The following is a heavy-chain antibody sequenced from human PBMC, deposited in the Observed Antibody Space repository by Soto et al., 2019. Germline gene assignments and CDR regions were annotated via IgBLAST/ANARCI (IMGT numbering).Heavy chain of an antibody. V-gene: IGHV4-39*01. D-gene: IGHD3-10*01. Sequence: PSETLSLTCTVSTDSSSFTNSYWGGIRHPPGKGLQWIGSSSYNGGTFYNPSLEGRVVISFDTSKKQSSLQVTSVTAAGTAVYFCARHRIEVVWRGFDFWGQGSPVTVSS. J-gene: IGHJ4*02. CDR2: SSYNGGT. CDR1: TDSSSFTNSY. CDR3: ARHRIEVVWRGFDF.